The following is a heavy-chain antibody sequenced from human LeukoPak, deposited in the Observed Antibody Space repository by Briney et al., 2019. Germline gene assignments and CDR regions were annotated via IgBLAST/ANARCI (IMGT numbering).Heavy chain of an antibody. J-gene: IGHJ4*02. Sequence: SETLSLTCTVSGGSISSGGYYWSWIRQPPGKGLEWIGYIYHSGSTYYNPSLKSRVTISVDRSKNQFSLKLSSVTAADTAVYYCAREGRIVGATKVDYWGQGTLVTVSS. CDR2: IYHSGST. CDR1: GGSISSGGYY. CDR3: AREGRIVGATKVDY. D-gene: IGHD1-26*01. V-gene: IGHV4-30-2*01.